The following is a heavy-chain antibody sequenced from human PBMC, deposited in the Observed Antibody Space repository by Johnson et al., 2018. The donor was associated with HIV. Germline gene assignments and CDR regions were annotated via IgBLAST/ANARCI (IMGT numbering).Heavy chain of an antibody. D-gene: IGHD1-26*01. CDR1: GFTFSSYG. Sequence: QVQLLESGGGVVQPGGSLRLSCAASGFTFSSYGMHWVRQAPGKGLEWVAFIRYDGSNKYYADSVKGRFSISRDNSKNTRYLQMNSLRAEDTAVYYCTKDPGRRELRRDAFDIWGQGTMVTVSS. V-gene: IGHV3-30*02. CDR3: TKDPGRRELRRDAFDI. J-gene: IGHJ3*02. CDR2: IRYDGSNK.